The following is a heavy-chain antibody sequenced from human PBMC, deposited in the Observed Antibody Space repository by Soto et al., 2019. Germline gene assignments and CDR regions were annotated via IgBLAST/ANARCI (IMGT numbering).Heavy chain of an antibody. J-gene: IGHJ6*02. D-gene: IGHD5-12*01. CDR3: ASSRDGYKSGWSSYYYGMDV. CDR2: IIPIFGTA. Sequence: QVQLVQSGAEVKKPGSSVKVSCKASGGTFSSYAISWVRQAPGQGLEWMGGIIPIFGTANYAQKFQGRVTITADESTSTAHMELSSLRSEDTAGYYCASSRDGYKSGWSSYYYGMDVWGQGTTVTVSS. CDR1: GGTFSSYA. V-gene: IGHV1-69*01.